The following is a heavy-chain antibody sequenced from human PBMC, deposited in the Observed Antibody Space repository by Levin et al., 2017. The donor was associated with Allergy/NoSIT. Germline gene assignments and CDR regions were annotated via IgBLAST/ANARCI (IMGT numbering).Heavy chain of an antibody. J-gene: IGHJ4*02. CDR1: GFTFSNYA. Sequence: LSLTCAASGFTFSNYAMHWVRQAPGKGLEWVAVIWYDGSNTYYADSVKGRFTISRDNSKDTLYLQINSLRAEDRAVYYCARGPTPTASSFDYWGQGTLVTVSS. CDR2: IWYDGSNT. D-gene: IGHD5/OR15-5a*01. V-gene: IGHV3-33*08. CDR3: ARGPTPTASSFDY.